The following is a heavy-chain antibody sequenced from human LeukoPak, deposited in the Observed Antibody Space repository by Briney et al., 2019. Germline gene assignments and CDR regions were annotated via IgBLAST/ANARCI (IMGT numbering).Heavy chain of an antibody. J-gene: IGHJ4*02. CDR3: ARDGSGYIVVVPAAT. D-gene: IGHD2-2*01. CDR2: IIPVLGIA. Sequence: SVKVSCKASGGTFSSYTISWVRQAPGQGLEWMGRIIPVLGIANYAQKFQGRVTITADKSTSTAYMELSSLRSEDTAVYYCARDGSGYIVVVPAATWGQGTLVTVSS. V-gene: IGHV1-69*04. CDR1: GGTFSSYT.